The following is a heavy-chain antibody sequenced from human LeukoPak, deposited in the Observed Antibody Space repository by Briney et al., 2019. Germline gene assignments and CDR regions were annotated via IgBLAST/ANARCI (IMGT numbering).Heavy chain of an antibody. Sequence: GGSLRLSCAASGFSFSTYNMNWVRQAPGKGLEWVSSISSSSSYIYYADSVKGRFTISRDNAKNSLYLQMNSLRAEDTAVYYCARRTAMDTNDYWGQGTLVTVSS. D-gene: IGHD5-18*01. CDR3: ARRTAMDTNDY. V-gene: IGHV3-21*01. CDR1: GFSFSTYN. J-gene: IGHJ4*02. CDR2: ISSSSSYI.